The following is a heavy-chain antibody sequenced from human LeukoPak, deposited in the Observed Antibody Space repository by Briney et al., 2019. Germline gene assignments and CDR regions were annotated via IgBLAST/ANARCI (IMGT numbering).Heavy chain of an antibody. CDR1: GFTFNDYA. Sequence: GGSLRLSCAASGFTFNDYAMHWVRQAPGKGLEWVSGIGWNSHIIGYEDSVKGRFTISRDNARNSLSLQMNSLRAEDTAFYYCAKDRDSSGFAPYFDYWGQGILVTVSS. CDR2: IGWNSHII. D-gene: IGHD3-22*01. CDR3: AKDRDSSGFAPYFDY. V-gene: IGHV3-9*01. J-gene: IGHJ4*02.